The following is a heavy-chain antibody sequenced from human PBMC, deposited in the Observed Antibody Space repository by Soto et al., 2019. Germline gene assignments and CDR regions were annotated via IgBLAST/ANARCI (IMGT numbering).Heavy chain of an antibody. J-gene: IGHJ4*02. Sequence: GSLRISCVASGFSFSNHWMSWVRQAPGKGVEWVANIMQDGSEKNYVDPVKGRFTISRDNAKNSLYLLMNSLRAEDTAVYYCARHPRGDYVFVDLWGRGTLVTVSS. CDR3: ARHPRGDYVFVDL. V-gene: IGHV3-7*01. CDR2: IMQDGSEK. D-gene: IGHD4-17*01. CDR1: GFSFSNHW.